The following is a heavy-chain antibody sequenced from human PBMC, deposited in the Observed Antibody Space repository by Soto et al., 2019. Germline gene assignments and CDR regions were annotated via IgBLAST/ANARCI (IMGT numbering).Heavy chain of an antibody. Sequence: PSEPLYLTCAVSGGSISSSNWWSVVRQPPVKVLEWIRYIYYSGSTYYNPSLKSRVTISVDTSKNQFSLKLSSVTAADTAVYYCARETNNYATIFGVVEADGMDVWGQGTTVTVSS. CDR1: GGSISSSNW. V-gene: IGHV4-30-4*01. CDR3: ARETNNYATIFGVVEADGMDV. D-gene: IGHD3-3*01. CDR2: IYYSGST. J-gene: IGHJ6*02.